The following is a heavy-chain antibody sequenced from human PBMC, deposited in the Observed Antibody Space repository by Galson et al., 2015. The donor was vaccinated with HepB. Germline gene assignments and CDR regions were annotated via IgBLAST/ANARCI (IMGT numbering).Heavy chain of an antibody. V-gene: IGHV3-7*03. J-gene: IGHJ4*02. D-gene: IGHD2-15*01. CDR3: ASPFCTGGSCYPLWY. CDR1: GLTFSSYW. Sequence: SLRLSCAASGLTFSSYWMNWVRQAPGKGLEWVAHINQDGSSKYYVDSVKGRFTISRDNAKDSVYLQLDSLRAEDTAVYYCASPFCTGGSCYPLWYWGQGTLVTVSS. CDR2: INQDGSSK.